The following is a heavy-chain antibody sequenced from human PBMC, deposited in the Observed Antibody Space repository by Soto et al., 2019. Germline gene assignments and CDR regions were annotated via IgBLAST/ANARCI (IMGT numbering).Heavy chain of an antibody. D-gene: IGHD2-2*01. J-gene: IGHJ6*02. CDR2: IYYSGST. V-gene: IGHV4-39*01. CDR3: ASWKGLVVPAAREHYYYYGMDV. CDR1: GGSISSSSYY. Sequence: PSETLSLTCTVSGGSISSSSYYWGWIRQPPGKGLEWIGSIYYSGSTYYNPSLKSRVTISVDTSKNQFSLKLSSVTAADTAVYYCASWKGLVVPAAREHYYYYGMDVWGQGTTVTVSS.